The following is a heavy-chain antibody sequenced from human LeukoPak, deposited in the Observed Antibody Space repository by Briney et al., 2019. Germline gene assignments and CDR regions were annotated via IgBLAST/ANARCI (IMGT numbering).Heavy chain of an antibody. CDR2: IYTSGST. Sequence: PSQTLSLTCTVSGGSISSGSYYWSWIRQPAGKGLEWIGRIYTSGSTNYNPSLKSRVTISVDTSKNQFSLKLSSVTAADTAVYYCARAPRIAARRAFDIWGQGTMVTVSS. CDR1: GGSISSGSYY. CDR3: ARAPRIAARRAFDI. J-gene: IGHJ3*02. V-gene: IGHV4-61*02. D-gene: IGHD6-6*01.